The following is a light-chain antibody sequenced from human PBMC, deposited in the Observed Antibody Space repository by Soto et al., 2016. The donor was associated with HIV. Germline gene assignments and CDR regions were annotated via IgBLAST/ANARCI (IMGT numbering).Light chain of an antibody. CDR1: QDIGSS. CDR2: SAF. J-gene: IGKJ2*01. Sequence: AVRMTQSPSSFSASTGDRVTITCRASQDIGSSLAWYQQKPGKAPELLIYSAFTLQSGVPSRFSGSGSGTQFTLAINCLQSEDFATYYCQQYYNYPYTFGQGTKLEI. CDR3: QQYYNYPYT. V-gene: IGKV1-8*01.